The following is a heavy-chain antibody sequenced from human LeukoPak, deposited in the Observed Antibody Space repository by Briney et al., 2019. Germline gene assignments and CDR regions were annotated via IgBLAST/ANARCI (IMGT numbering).Heavy chain of an antibody. CDR3: ARGDYDSSGPGGYYYYMDV. CDR2: ISSNGGST. D-gene: IGHD3-22*01. Sequence: GESLRLSCAASGFTFSSYAMHWVRQAPGKGLEYVSAISSNGGSTYYANSVKGRFTISRDNSKNTLYLQMGSLRAEDMAVYYCARGDYDSSGPGGYYYYMDVWGKGTTVTVSS. J-gene: IGHJ6*03. V-gene: IGHV3-64*01. CDR1: GFTFSSYA.